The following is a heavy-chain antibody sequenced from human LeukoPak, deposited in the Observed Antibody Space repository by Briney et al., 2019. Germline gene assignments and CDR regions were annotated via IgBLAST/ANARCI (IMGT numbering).Heavy chain of an antibody. V-gene: IGHV4-4*02. CDR3: ARAFHPPDFAFGRAPYYFDL. CDR2: IYHRGNS. D-gene: IGHD3-16*01. CDR1: GGSISTAHW. J-gene: IGHJ4*01. Sequence: PSETLSLTCAVSGGSISTAHWWNWVRQSPGKGLEWIGEIYHRGNSNYSPSLKSRVSISVDTSKNQFSLKVTSLTAADTAVYYCARAFHPPDFAFGRAPYYFDLWGQGTLVTVSS.